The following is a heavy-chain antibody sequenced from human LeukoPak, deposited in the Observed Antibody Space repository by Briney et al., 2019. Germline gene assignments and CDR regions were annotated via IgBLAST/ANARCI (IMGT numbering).Heavy chain of an antibody. CDR1: GFTFTSSA. Sequence: GASVKVSCKASGFTFTSSAMQWVRQARGQRLEWIGWIVVGSGNTNYAQKFQERVTITRDMSTSTACMELSSLRSEDTAVYYCAADGVVVAATSSPHYYYYGMDVWGQGTTVTVSS. CDR3: AADGVVVAATSSPHYYYYGMDV. J-gene: IGHJ6*02. CDR2: IVVGSGNT. V-gene: IGHV1-58*02. D-gene: IGHD2-15*01.